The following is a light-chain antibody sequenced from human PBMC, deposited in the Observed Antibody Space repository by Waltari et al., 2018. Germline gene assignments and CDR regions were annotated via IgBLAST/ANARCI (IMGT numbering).Light chain of an antibody. V-gene: IGKV3-20*01. CDR2: GAS. J-gene: IGKJ1*01. CDR1: QSVGGT. Sequence: EIVLTQSPGTLSLSQGERDTLSCWASQSVGGTLAWYQQKPGQAPRLLIYGASSRATGIPDRFSGSGSGTVFSLSISRLEPEDSAVYYCQHYVRLPVTFGQGTKVEIK. CDR3: QHYVRLPVT.